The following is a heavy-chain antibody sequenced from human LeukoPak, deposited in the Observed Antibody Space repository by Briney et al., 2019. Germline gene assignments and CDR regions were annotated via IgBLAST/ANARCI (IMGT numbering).Heavy chain of an antibody. CDR1: GGSFSNYH. J-gene: IGHJ4*02. CDR2: IYHSGST. Sequence: KSSETLSLTCAVYGGSFSNYHWSWIRQPPGKGLEWIGSIYHSGSTYYNPSLKSRVTISVDRSKNQFSLKLSSVTAADTAVYYCATMTTGPFDYWGQGTLVTVSS. V-gene: IGHV4-34*01. CDR3: ATMTTGPFDY. D-gene: IGHD4-17*01.